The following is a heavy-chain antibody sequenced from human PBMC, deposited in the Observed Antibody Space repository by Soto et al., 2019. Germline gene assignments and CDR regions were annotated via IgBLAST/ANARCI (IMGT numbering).Heavy chain of an antibody. CDR1: GGSISSSSYY. V-gene: IGHV4-39*01. Sequence: PSETLSLTCTVSGGSISSSSYYWGWIRQPPGKGLEWIGSIYYSGSTYYNPSLKSRVTISVDTSKNQFSLKLSSVTAADTAVYSCPRLRITMIVVVITTPYFDYWGQGTLVTVSS. J-gene: IGHJ4*02. D-gene: IGHD3-22*01. CDR3: PRLRITMIVVVITTPYFDY. CDR2: IYYSGST.